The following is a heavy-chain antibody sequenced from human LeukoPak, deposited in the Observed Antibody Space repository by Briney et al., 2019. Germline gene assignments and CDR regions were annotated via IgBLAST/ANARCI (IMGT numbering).Heavy chain of an antibody. Sequence: SETLSLTCTVSCGSISSSSYYWGWIRQPPGKGLEWIGSIYYSGSTYYNSSLKSRVTISVDTSKNQFSLKLSSVTAADTAVYYCASNYYGSGSYYPYYFDYWGQGTLVTVSS. J-gene: IGHJ4*02. D-gene: IGHD3-10*01. CDR2: IYYSGST. V-gene: IGHV4-39*01. CDR1: CGSISSSSYY. CDR3: ASNYYGSGSYYPYYFDY.